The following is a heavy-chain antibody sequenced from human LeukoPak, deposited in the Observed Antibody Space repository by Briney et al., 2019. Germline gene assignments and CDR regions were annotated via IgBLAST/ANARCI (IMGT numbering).Heavy chain of an antibody. J-gene: IGHJ3*02. D-gene: IGHD3-16*01. Sequence: PSETLSLTCTVSGGSISSYYWSWIRQPPGKGLEWIGEIYHSGSTNYNPSLKSRVTISVDKSKNQFYLSLSSVTAADTAVYYCARDPGGGYKDDALDIWGQGTMVTVSS. CDR1: GGSISSYY. V-gene: IGHV4-59*12. CDR3: ARDPGGGYKDDALDI. CDR2: IYHSGST.